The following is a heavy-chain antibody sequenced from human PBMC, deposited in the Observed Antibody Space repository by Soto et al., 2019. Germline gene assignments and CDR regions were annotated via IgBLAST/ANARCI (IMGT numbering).Heavy chain of an antibody. V-gene: IGHV1-69*13. D-gene: IGHD3-3*01. CDR1: GGTFSSYA. CDR2: IIPIFGTA. CDR3: ARDRNGALLNWSGYYKGGYYYGMDV. Sequence: SVKVSCKASGGTFSSYAISWVRQAPGQGLEWMGGIIPIFGTANYAQKFQGRVTITADESTSTAYMELSGLRSEDTAVYYCARDRNGALLNWSGYYKGGYYYGMDVWGQGTTVTVSS. J-gene: IGHJ6*02.